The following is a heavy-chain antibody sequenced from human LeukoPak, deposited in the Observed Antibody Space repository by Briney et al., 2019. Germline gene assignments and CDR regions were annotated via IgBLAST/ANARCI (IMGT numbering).Heavy chain of an antibody. CDR1: GFTFDDYA. CDR3: AKDGN. J-gene: IGHJ4*02. Sequence: PEGSLRLSCAASGFTFDDYAMHWARQAPGKGLEWISGISWNSGTIGYADSVKGRFTISRDNAKNSLYLQMNSLRAEDTALYYCAKDGNWGQGTLVTVSS. V-gene: IGHV3-9*01. CDR2: ISWNSGTI.